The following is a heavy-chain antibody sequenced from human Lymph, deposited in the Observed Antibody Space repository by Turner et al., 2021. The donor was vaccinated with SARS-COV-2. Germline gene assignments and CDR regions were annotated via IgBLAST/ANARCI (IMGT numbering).Heavy chain of an antibody. CDR3: ARVVGGFGELGYYYYYGMDV. Sequence: QVQLLQSGAEVKKPGSSVKVSCKASGGTFSSYAISWVRQAPGQGLEWMGGIIPILRRATYEQKFKGRVTITGDKSTSTAYMGLSSLRSEDTAVFYCARVVGGFGELGYYYYYGMDVWGQGTTVTVSS. V-gene: IGHV1-69*10. CDR1: GGTFSSYA. CDR2: IIPILRRA. D-gene: IGHD3-10*01. J-gene: IGHJ6*02.